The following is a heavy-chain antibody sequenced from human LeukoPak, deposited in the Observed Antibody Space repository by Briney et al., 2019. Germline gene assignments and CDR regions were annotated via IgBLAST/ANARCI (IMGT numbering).Heavy chain of an antibody. CDR2: IYSDVST. D-gene: IGHD2-15*01. CDR3: ARELPFDY. J-gene: IGHJ4*02. CDR1: GFIVTVNH. Sequence: GGSLRLSCAASGFIVTVNHMSWVRQAPGKGLEWVSLIYSDVSTHYADSVKGRFTISRDKSKNTLYLHMNSLTAEDTAVYYCARELPFDYWGQGTLVTVSS. V-gene: IGHV3-66*01.